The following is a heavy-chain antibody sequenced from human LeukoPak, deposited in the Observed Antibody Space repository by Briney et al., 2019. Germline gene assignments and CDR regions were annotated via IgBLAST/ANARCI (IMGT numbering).Heavy chain of an antibody. CDR2: ISWNSGSI. V-gene: IGHV3-9*01. Sequence: PGGSLRLSCAASGFTLDDYAMHWVRQAPAKGLERVPRISWNSGSIGYADFVKGRFTISRDNSKNTLYLQMNSVRAEDRAVYYCARGSSVIRYRGFDYWGQGTLVTVSS. CDR3: ARGSSVIRYRGFDY. J-gene: IGHJ4*02. CDR1: GFTLDDYA. D-gene: IGHD3-10*01.